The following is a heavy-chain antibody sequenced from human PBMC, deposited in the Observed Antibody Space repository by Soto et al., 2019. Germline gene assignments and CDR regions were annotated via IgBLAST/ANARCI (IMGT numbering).Heavy chain of an antibody. CDR3: ARSSSARYRYYFDY. CDR2: INHSGST. J-gene: IGHJ4*02. CDR1: GGSFSGYY. V-gene: IGHV4-34*01. D-gene: IGHD5-12*01. Sequence: LSLTCAVYGGSFSGYYWSWIRQPPGKGLEWIGEINHSGSTNYNPSLKSRVTISVDTSKNQFSLKLSSVTAADTAVYYCARSSSARYRYYFDYWGQGTLVTVSS.